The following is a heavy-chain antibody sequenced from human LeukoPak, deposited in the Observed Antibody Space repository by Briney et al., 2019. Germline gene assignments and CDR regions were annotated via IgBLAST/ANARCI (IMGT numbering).Heavy chain of an antibody. CDR1: GFTFSSYG. D-gene: IGHD5-18*01. Sequence: GRSLRLSCAASGFTFSSYGMHWVRQAPGKGLEWVAVIWYDGSNKYYADSVKGRFTISRDNSKNTLYLQMNSLRAEDTAVYYCAREDRLCGYSYGYFFGEGVSGLDYWGQGTLVTVSS. CDR3: AREDRLCGYSYGYFFGEGVSGLDY. CDR2: IWYDGSNK. V-gene: IGHV3-33*01. J-gene: IGHJ4*02.